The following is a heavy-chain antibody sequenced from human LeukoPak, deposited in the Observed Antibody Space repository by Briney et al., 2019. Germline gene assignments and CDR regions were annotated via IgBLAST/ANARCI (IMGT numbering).Heavy chain of an antibody. V-gene: IGHV1-24*01. CDR2: FDPEDGET. D-gene: IGHD4-23*01. Sequence: ASVKVSCKVSGYTLTELSMHWVRQAPGKGLEWRGGFDPEDGETIYAQKFQGRVTMTEDTSTDTAYMELSSLRSEDMAVYYCADGGNTAEYFQHWGQGTLVTVSS. CDR1: GYTLTELS. CDR3: ADGGNTAEYFQH. J-gene: IGHJ1*01.